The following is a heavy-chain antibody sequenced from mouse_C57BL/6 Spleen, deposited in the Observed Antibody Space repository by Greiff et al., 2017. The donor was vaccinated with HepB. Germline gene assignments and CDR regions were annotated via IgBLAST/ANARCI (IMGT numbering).Heavy chain of an antibody. J-gene: IGHJ4*01. D-gene: IGHD1-1*01. CDR1: GYTFTSYG. CDR2: IYPRSGNT. Sequence: QVQLQQSGAELARPGASVKLSCKASGYTFTSYGISWVKQRTGQGLEWIGEIYPRSGNTYYNEKFKGKATLTADKSSSTAYMELRSLTSEDSAVYFCARRCITTVVAPYAMDYWGQGTSVTVSS. V-gene: IGHV1-81*01. CDR3: ARRCITTVVAPYAMDY.